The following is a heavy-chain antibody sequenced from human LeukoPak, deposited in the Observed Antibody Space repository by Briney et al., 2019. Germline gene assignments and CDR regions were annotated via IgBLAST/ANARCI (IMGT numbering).Heavy chain of an antibody. J-gene: IGHJ6*03. CDR1: GFTFSSYA. CDR2: ISATGP. V-gene: IGHV3-23*01. D-gene: IGHD4-17*01. CDR3: ANRGDYGYYYYMDV. Sequence: GGSLRLSCAASGFTFSSYAMSWVRQPPGKGLEWVSAISATGPYYADSVKGRFTISRDNSRNTVYLQMHSLRAGDTAVYYCANRGDYGYYYYMDVWGKGTTVTVSS.